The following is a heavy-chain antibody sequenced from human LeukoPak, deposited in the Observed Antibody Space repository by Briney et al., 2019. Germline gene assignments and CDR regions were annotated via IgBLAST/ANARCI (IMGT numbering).Heavy chain of an antibody. J-gene: IGHJ5*02. CDR2: ISYDGSNK. D-gene: IGHD3-9*01. V-gene: IGHV3-30*04. CDR3: ARMGAKYYDILTIRNNWFDP. Sequence: PGGSLRLSCAASGFTFSSYAMHWVRQAPGKGLEWVAVISYDGSNKYYADSVKGRFTISGDNTKNTLYLQMNSLRAEDTAVYYCARMGAKYYDILTIRNNWFDPWGQGTLVTVSS. CDR1: GFTFSSYA.